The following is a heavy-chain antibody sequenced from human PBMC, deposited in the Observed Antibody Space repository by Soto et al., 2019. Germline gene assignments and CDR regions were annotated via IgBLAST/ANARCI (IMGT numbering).Heavy chain of an antibody. CDR2: ISYDGSNK. J-gene: IGHJ5*02. CDR3: AKSPGFDP. V-gene: IGHV3-30*18. CDR1: GFTFSSYG. Sequence: PGGSLRLSCAASGFTFSSYGMHWVRQAPGKGLEWVAVISYDGSNKYYADSVKGRFTISRDNSKNTLYLQMNSLRAEDTAVYYCAKSPGFDPWGQGTLVTVSS.